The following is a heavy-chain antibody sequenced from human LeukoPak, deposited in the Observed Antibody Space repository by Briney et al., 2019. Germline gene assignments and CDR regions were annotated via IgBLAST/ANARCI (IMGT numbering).Heavy chain of an antibody. Sequence: GGSLRLSCAVSGITLSNYGTSWVRQGPGKGLEWVAGISDSGGRTNYADSVKGRFTISRDNPKNTLYLQMNSLRAEDTAVYFCAKRGVVIRVILVGFHKEAYYFDSWGQGALVTVSS. CDR2: ISDSGGRT. CDR1: GITLSNYG. J-gene: IGHJ4*02. V-gene: IGHV3-23*01. D-gene: IGHD3-22*01. CDR3: AKRGVVIRVILVGFHKEAYYFDS.